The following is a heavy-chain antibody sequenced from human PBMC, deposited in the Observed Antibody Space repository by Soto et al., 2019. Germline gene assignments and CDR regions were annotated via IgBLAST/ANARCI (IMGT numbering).Heavy chain of an antibody. J-gene: IGHJ6*03. CDR2: INHSGST. D-gene: IGHD3-3*01. CDR3: ARRRYYDFWSGYYSPYYMDV. V-gene: IGHV4-34*01. CDR1: GGSFSGYY. Sequence: QVQLQQWGAGLLKPSETLSLTCAVYGGSFSGYYWSWIRQPPGKGLEWIGEINHSGSTNYNPSLKSRVTTSVDTSKNQFSMKLSSVTAADTAVYYCARRRYYDFWSGYYSPYYMDVWGKGTTVTVSS.